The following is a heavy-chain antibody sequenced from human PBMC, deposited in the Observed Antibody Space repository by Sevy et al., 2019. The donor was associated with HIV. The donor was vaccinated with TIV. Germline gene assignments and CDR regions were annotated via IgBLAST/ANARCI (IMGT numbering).Heavy chain of an antibody. J-gene: IGHJ6*02. CDR2: VNTDNGNI. CDR1: GYTFNAYG. Sequence: ASVKVSCKGSGYTFNAYGISWVRQAPGQGLEWMAWVNTDNGNIKYAQRFQGRVTTSTDTSTSTAYMELRRLTSDDTAFYYCARYGHSNGLRYQYHDGMDVWGQGTTVTVSS. D-gene: IGHD3-22*01. CDR3: ARYGHSNGLRYQYHDGMDV. V-gene: IGHV1-18*01.